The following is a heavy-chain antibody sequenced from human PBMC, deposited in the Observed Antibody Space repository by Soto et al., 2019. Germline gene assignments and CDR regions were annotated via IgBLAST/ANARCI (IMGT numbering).Heavy chain of an antibody. CDR3: ARDMSGYCSGDRRYSGIDY. J-gene: IGHJ4*02. D-gene: IGHD2-15*01. Sequence: PSETLSLTCTVSGGSVSSAGYYWSWIRQHPGGGLEWIGDIYYSGSTDYNPSLKSRVTISVDMSKNQFYLKLRSVTAADTAVYYCARDMSGYCSGDRRYSGIDYWGQGTLVTVSS. CDR2: IYYSGST. V-gene: IGHV4-31*03. CDR1: GGSVSSAGYY.